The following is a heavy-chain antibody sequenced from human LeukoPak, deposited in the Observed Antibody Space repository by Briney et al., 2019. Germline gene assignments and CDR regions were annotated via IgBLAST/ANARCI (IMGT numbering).Heavy chain of an antibody. D-gene: IGHD5-18*01. Sequence: GGSLRLSCAAPGFASSSYGIHWVRKAPGKGLEGVGFIRYDGSNKYYTDSVKGRFPISRDNAKTSPYLQMNTLRAENTAMYNCARRATTERGHSYGLDFWGQGTLVTVSS. V-gene: IGHV3-30*02. CDR2: IRYDGSNK. CDR1: GFASSSYG. CDR3: ARRATTERGHSYGLDF. J-gene: IGHJ4*02.